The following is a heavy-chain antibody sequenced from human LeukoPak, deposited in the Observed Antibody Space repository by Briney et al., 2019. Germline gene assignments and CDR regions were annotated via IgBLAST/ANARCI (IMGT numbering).Heavy chain of an antibody. CDR1: GYTFTSYY. V-gene: IGHV1-46*01. Sequence: ASVTVSCKASGYTFTSYYMHWVRQAPGQGLEWMGIINPSGGSTSYAQKFQGRVTMTRDMSTSTVYMELSSLRSEDTAVYYCARVGGRFLEWFGGFDYWGQGTLVTVSS. CDR3: ARVGGRFLEWFGGFDY. J-gene: IGHJ4*02. CDR2: INPSGGST. D-gene: IGHD3-3*01.